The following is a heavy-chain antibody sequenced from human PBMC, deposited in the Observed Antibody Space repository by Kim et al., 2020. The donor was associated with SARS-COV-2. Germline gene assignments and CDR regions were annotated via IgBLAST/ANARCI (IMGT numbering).Heavy chain of an antibody. D-gene: IGHD2-15*01. CDR3: ARRAGSRFDY. J-gene: IGHJ4*02. CDR2: ST. Sequence: STNYNPSLKSRVPISVDTSKNQFSLKLSSVTAADTAVYYCARRAGSRFDYWGQGTLVTVSS. V-gene: IGHV4-59*08.